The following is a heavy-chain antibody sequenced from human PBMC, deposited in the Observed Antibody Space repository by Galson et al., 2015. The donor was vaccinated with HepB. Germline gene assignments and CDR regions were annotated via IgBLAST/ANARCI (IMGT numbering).Heavy chain of an antibody. CDR1: GFTFSTYV. CDR3: ARKLGSTPLNYGYYYGFDV. V-gene: IGHV3-23*01. D-gene: IGHD6-13*01. CDR2: IGYTGDNT. Sequence: SLRLSCAASGFTFSTYVMTWVRQTPGQGLEWVSIIGYTGDNTYYADSVKGRFTASRDNSKKMLYLQMNSLGAEDTAIYYCARKLGSTPLNYGYYYGFDVWGQGTTVTVSS. J-gene: IGHJ6*02.